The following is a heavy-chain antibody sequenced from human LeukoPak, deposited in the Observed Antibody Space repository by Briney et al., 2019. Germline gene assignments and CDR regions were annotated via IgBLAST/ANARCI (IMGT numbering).Heavy chain of an antibody. CDR3: AKRTGVGYVDY. Sequence: GRSLRLSCAASGFTFSSYGMHWVRQAPGKGLEWVAVIWYDGSNKYYADSVKGRFTISRDNSKNTLYLQMNSLTAEDTAVYYWAKRTGVGYVDYWGQGTLVTVSS. CDR2: IWYDGSNK. D-gene: IGHD1-14*01. CDR1: GFTFSSYG. J-gene: IGHJ4*02. V-gene: IGHV3-33*06.